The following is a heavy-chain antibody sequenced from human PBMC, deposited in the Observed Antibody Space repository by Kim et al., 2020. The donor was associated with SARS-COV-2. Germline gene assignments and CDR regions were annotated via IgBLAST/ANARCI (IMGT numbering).Heavy chain of an antibody. Sequence: SQTLSLTCAISGDSVTSHGVAWNWIRQSPSRGLEWLGRTSYTSRWVNEYAPTVKSRITINADTSKNQFSLQLNSVTPDDTAVYYCARGRDSAFDVWGQGTVVTGS. CDR1: GDSVTSHGVA. CDR3: ARGRDSAFDV. CDR2: TSYTSRWVN. J-gene: IGHJ3*01. V-gene: IGHV6-1*01.